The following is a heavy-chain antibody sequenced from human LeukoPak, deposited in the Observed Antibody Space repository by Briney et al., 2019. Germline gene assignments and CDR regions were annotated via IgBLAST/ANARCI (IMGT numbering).Heavy chain of an antibody. CDR2: ISAYNGNT. J-gene: IGHJ4*02. CDR1: GYTFPSYG. CDR3: ARAQGVVPAAMRGGDDY. Sequence: ASVKVSCKSSGYTFPSYGISWVRQAPGQGLEWMGWISAYNGNTNYAQKLQGRVTMTTDTSTSTAYMELRSLRSDDTAVYYCARAQGVVPAAMRGGDDYWGQGTLVTVSS. V-gene: IGHV1-18*01. D-gene: IGHD2-2*01.